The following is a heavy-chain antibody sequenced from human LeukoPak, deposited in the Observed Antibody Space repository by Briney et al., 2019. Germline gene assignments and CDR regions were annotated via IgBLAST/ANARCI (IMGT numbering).Heavy chain of an antibody. CDR2: INHSGST. CDR1: GASLSGYY. CDR3: ARGGEFYDLLTGYNY. D-gene: IGHD3-9*01. J-gene: IGHJ4*02. V-gene: IGHV4-34*01. Sequence: SETLSLTCAVYGASLSGYYWSWIRQPPGKGLEWIGEINHSGSTNYNPSLKSRVTISVDTSKNQFSLKLSSVTAADTAVYYCARGGEFYDLLTGYNYWGQGTLVTVSS.